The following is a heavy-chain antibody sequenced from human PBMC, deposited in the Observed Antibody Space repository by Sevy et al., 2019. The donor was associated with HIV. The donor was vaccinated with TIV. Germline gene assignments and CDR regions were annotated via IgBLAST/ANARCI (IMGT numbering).Heavy chain of an antibody. CDR3: ATDGNTDWYRDP. CDR2: IKSKIHGGTI. CDR1: GFTFSKAW. V-gene: IGHV3-15*01. D-gene: IGHD1-1*01. J-gene: IGHJ2*01. Sequence: GGSLRLSCVASGFTFSKAWMSWVRQAPGKGLEWVGRIKSKIHGGTIDYAAPVKSRFAISRDDTKNTLYLPLNSLKTEDAALFYCATDGNTDWYRDPWGRGTLVTVSS.